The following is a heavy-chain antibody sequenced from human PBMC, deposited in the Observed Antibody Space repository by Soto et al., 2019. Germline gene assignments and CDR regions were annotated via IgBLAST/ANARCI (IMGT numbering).Heavy chain of an antibody. CDR3: ARESGGYDSSTRYGLDV. D-gene: IGHD6-25*01. V-gene: IGHV4-31*03. CDR1: GGSISSVGHY. J-gene: IGHJ6*02. CDR2: IYYSGST. Sequence: SETLSLTCSVSGGSISSVGHYWTWVRQQPGKGLEWIGYIYYSGSTDYNPSLKSRVTISVDRSKNQFSLNLSSVTAADTAIYYCARESGGYDSSTRYGLDVWGQGTTVTVSS.